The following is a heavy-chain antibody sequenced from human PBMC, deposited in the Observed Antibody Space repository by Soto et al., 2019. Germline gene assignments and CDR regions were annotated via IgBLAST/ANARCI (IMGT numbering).Heavy chain of an antibody. V-gene: IGHV5-10-1*01. D-gene: IGHD2-2*01. CDR3: ARLSRDAYTLHYFDY. CDR2: IDPSDSYT. J-gene: IGHJ4*02. CDR1: GYSFSNYW. Sequence: PGESLKISCKGSGYSFSNYWISWVRQMPGKGLEWMGRIDPSDSYTKYSPSFQGHVTISADKSITTAYLQWSSLRASDTAMYYCARLSRDAYTLHYFDYWGQSALVTVS.